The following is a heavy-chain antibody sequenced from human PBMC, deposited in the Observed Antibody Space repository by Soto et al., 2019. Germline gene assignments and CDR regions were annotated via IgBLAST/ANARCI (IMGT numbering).Heavy chain of an antibody. J-gene: IGHJ6*02. D-gene: IGHD3-10*01. CDR2: IYYSGST. V-gene: IGHV4-59*01. CDR1: GGSISSYY. Sequence: SETLSLTCTVSGGSISSYYWSWIRQPPGKGLEWIGYIYYSGSTNYNPSLKSRVTISVDTSKNQFSLKLSSVTAADTAVYYCTRGSGTTIYYYYYGMDVWGQGTTVTVSS. CDR3: TRGSGTTIYYYYYGMDV.